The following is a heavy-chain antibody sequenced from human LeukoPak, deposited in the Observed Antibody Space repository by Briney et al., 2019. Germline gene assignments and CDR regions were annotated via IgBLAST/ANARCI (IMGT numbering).Heavy chain of an antibody. CDR3: ARPNSSTQKYYYYGMDV. Sequence: SGGSLRLSCAASGFTVSSNYMSWVRQAPGKGLEWVSVIYSGGSTYYADSVKGRFTISRHNSKNTLYLQMNSLRAEDTAVYYCARPNSSTQKYYYYGMDVWGQGTTVTVSS. J-gene: IGHJ6*02. D-gene: IGHD2-2*01. CDR2: IYSGGST. CDR1: GFTVSSNY. V-gene: IGHV3-53*04.